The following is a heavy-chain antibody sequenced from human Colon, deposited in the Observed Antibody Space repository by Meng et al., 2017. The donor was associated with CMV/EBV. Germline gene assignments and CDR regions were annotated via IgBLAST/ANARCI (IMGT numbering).Heavy chain of an antibody. J-gene: IGHJ4*02. V-gene: IGHV1-69*04. Sequence: QVQPDQSGTEEKKPGSSVKVSCPASGGTFSGHVISWVRQAPGKGLEWMGSSNHILKIANYAQKFQGRVTITAATSTSTTYMELSSLRSEDTAIYYCARVVGGYQPYFDYWGQGTLVTVSS. D-gene: IGHD5-12*01. CDR3: ARVVGGYQPYFDY. CDR2: SNHILKIA. CDR1: GGTFSGHV.